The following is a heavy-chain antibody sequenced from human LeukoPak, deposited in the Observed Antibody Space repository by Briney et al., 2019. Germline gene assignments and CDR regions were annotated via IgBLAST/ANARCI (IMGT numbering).Heavy chain of an antibody. Sequence: SETLSLTCAVYGGSFSGYYWSWIRQPPGKGLEWIGEINHSGSTNYNPSLKSRVTISVGTSKNQFSLKLSSVTAADTAVYYCAPPPYYYEANGYSVAWGQGTLVTVSS. D-gene: IGHD3-22*01. CDR1: GGSFSGYY. J-gene: IGHJ5*02. V-gene: IGHV4-34*01. CDR2: INHSGST. CDR3: APPPYYYEANGYSVA.